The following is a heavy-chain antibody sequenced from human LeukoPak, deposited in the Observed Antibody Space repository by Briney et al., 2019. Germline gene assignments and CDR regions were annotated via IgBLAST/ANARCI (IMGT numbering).Heavy chain of an antibody. J-gene: IGHJ6*03. D-gene: IGHD4-17*01. CDR2: IYYSGST. V-gene: IGHV4-59*01. CDR3: ARDGGDYGDSRYYYYMDV. CDR1: GGSISSYY. Sequence: SETLSHTCTVSGGSISSYYWSWIRQPPGKGLEWIGYIYYSGSTNYNPSLKSRVTISVDTSKNQFSLKLSSVTAADTAVYYCARDGGDYGDSRYYYYMDVWGKGTTVTVSS.